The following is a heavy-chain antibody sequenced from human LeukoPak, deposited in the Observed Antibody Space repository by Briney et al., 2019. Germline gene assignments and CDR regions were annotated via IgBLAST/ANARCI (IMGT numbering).Heavy chain of an antibody. CDR3: ARRPYSDTSGRLSDV. CDR1: GFIFSNAW. V-gene: IGHV3-48*02. D-gene: IGHD3-22*01. Sequence: GGSLRLSCAASGFIFSNAWMNWVRQAPGKGLEWISYIGSSGSPTHYADSVGGRFTISRDNAKNSLYLQMNSLRDEDTAVYFCARRPYSDTSGRLSDVWGQGTTVTVSS. J-gene: IGHJ6*02. CDR2: IGSSGSPT.